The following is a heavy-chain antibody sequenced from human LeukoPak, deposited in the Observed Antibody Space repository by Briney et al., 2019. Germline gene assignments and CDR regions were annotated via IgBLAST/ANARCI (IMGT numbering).Heavy chain of an antibody. CDR1: GDSVSSNSAA. CDR2: TYYRSKWYN. V-gene: IGHV6-1*01. Sequence: SQTLSLTCAISGDSVSSNSAAWNWIRQSPSRGLEWLGRTYYRSKWYNDYAVSVKSRITINPDTSKNQFSLQLNSVTPEDTAVYYCAREYRPIWSHARNWFDPWGQGTLVTVSS. CDR3: AREYRPIWSHARNWFDP. D-gene: IGHD3-3*01. J-gene: IGHJ5*02.